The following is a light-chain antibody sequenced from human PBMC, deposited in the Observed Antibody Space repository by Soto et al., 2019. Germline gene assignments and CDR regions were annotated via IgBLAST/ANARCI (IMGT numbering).Light chain of an antibody. CDR1: QSIKNW. J-gene: IGKJ3*01. CDR3: QQYNSYSQST. V-gene: IGKV1-5*03. Sequence: IQMTQSPSTLSASVGDRVTITCRASQSIKNWLAWDQQKPGEAPKLQIYKTSTLESGVPSRFSGSGSGTEFTLTISCLQPDDVATYHCQQYNSYSQSTFGPGTKVDIK. CDR2: KTS.